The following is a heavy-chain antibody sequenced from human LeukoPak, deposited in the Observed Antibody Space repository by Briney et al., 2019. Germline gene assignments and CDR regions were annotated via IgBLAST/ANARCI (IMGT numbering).Heavy chain of an antibody. CDR1: GFTFSSYG. D-gene: IGHD6-19*01. CDR2: ISYDGSNK. J-gene: IGHJ4*02. Sequence: GRSLTLSCAASGFTFSSYGMHWVRQPPGKGLEWVAVISYDGSNKYYADSVKGRFTISRDNSKNTLYLQMNSLRAEDTAVYYCAKEAGGIAVAGEARYFDYWGQGTLVTVSS. V-gene: IGHV3-30*18. CDR3: AKEAGGIAVAGEARYFDY.